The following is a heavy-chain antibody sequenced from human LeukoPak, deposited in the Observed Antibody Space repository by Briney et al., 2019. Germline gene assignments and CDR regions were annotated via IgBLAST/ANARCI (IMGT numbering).Heavy chain of an antibody. CDR3: ARDSPYDSSDPFDY. D-gene: IGHD3-22*01. V-gene: IGHV1-69*04. Sequence: ASVKVSCKASGGTFSSYTISWVRQAPGQGLEWMGRITPILGIANYAQKFQGRVTITADKSTSTAYMELSSLRSEDTAVYYCARDSPYDSSDPFDYWGQGTLVTVSS. CDR2: ITPILGIA. J-gene: IGHJ4*02. CDR1: GGTFSSYT.